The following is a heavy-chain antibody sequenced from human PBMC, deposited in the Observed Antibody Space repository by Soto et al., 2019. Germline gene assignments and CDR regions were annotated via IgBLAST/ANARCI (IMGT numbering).Heavy chain of an antibody. Sequence: SETLSLTCTVSGGSISSGGYYWSWIRQHPGKGLEWIGYIYYSGSAYYNPSLKSRVTISVDTSKNQFSLKLSSVTAVDTAVYYCARDLYSGSYEYWGQGTLVTVSS. CDR1: GGSISSGGYY. CDR2: IYYSGSA. V-gene: IGHV4-31*03. CDR3: ARDLYSGSYEY. J-gene: IGHJ4*02. D-gene: IGHD1-26*01.